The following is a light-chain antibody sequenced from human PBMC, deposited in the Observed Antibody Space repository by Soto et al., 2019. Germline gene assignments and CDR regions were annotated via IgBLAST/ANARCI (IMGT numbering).Light chain of an antibody. Sequence: QSVLTQPPSVSAAPGQKVTISCSGSSFNIGNNYVSWYQQLPGAAPKLLIYDNNKRPSGIPDRFTGSKSGTSATLGITGLQTGDEADYYCGTWDTSLGVGVFGGGTKLTVL. CDR1: SFNIGNNY. CDR2: DNN. CDR3: GTWDTSLGVGV. J-gene: IGLJ3*02. V-gene: IGLV1-51*01.